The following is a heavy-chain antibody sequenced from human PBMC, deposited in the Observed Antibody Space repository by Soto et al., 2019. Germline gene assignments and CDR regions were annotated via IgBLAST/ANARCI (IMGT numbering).Heavy chain of an antibody. V-gene: IGHV3-21*01. D-gene: IGHD2-15*01. CDR3: ARGKGCRGGSCYFDY. J-gene: IGHJ4*02. Sequence: EVQLVESGGGLVKPGGSLRLSCAASGFTFSSYSMNWVRQAPGKGLEWVSSISSSSSYIYYADSVKGRFTISRDNAKNPLYLQMNRLRAEDTAVYYCARGKGCRGGSCYFDYWGQGTLVTVSS. CDR2: ISSSSSYI. CDR1: GFTFSSYS.